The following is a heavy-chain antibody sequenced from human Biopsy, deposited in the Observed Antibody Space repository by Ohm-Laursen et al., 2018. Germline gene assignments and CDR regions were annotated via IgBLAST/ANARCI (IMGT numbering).Heavy chain of an antibody. D-gene: IGHD1-7*01. CDR2: LKPVSGNS. CDR1: GYTFTSYD. J-gene: IGHJ5*02. Sequence: ASVKVSCKASGYTFTSYDITWVRQASGQGPEWIGWLKPVSGNSNFGQKFRGRVTVTSDTSISTAYMELSGLTSDDTATYYCGRAVRNQLLTDPWGQGTLVAVTS. CDR3: GRAVRNQLLTDP. V-gene: IGHV1-8*01.